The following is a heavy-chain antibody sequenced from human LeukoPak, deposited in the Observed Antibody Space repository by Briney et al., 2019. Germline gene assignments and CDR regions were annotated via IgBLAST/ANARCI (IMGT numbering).Heavy chain of an antibody. CDR2: INHSGST. CDR3: ARGGPAFFDY. J-gene: IGHJ4*02. Sequence: SETLSLTCTVSGGSISSSSYYWGWIRQPPGKGLEWIGEINHSGSTNYNPSLKSRVTISVDTSKNQFSLKLSSVTAADTAVYYCARGGPAFFDYWGQGTLVTVSS. V-gene: IGHV4-39*07. CDR1: GGSISSSSYY.